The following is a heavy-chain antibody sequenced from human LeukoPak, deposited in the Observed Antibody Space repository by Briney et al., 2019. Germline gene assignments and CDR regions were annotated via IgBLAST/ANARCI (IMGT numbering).Heavy chain of an antibody. CDR3: ARRDIVATIGFDY. D-gene: IGHD5-12*01. Sequence: GGSLRLSCAASGFTFSGSAMHWVRQASGKGLEWVGRIRSKANSYATAYAASVKGRFTISRDDSKNTAYLQMNSLKTEDTAVYYCARRDIVATIGFDYWGQGTLVTVSS. CDR2: IRSKANSYAT. J-gene: IGHJ4*02. V-gene: IGHV3-73*01. CDR1: GFTFSGSA.